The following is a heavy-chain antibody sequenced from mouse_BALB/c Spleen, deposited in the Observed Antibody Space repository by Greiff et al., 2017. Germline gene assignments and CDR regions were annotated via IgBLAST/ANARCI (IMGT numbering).Heavy chain of an antibody. CDR1: GYTFTSYW. Sequence: QVQLQQPGAELVKPGASVKLSCKASGYTFTSYWMHWVKLRPGQGLEWIGEINPSNGRTNYNEKFKSKATLTVDKSSSTAYMQLSSLTSEDSAVYYCARPAYGYRVYFDYWGQGTTLTVSS. V-gene: IGHV1S81*02. J-gene: IGHJ2*01. D-gene: IGHD2-2*01. CDR2: INPSNGRT. CDR3: ARPAYGYRVYFDY.